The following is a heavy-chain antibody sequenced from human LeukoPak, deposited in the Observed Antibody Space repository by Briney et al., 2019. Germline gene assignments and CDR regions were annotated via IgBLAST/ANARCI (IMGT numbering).Heavy chain of an antibody. V-gene: IGHV1-69*01. Sequence: SVKVSCKASVATFTSHAITWVRQAPGQGLEWMAGIIPIYGSASYAQKFQGRVTMTSDESTRTVYMELSSLRSEDTAVCYCAGFFYDESHDAFDLWGQGTMVTVSS. CDR3: AGFFYDESHDAFDL. CDR2: IIPIYGSA. CDR1: VATFTSHA. D-gene: IGHD2/OR15-2a*01. J-gene: IGHJ3*01.